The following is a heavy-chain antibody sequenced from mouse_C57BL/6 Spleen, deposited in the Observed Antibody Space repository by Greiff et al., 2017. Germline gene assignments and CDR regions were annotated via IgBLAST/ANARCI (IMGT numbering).Heavy chain of an antibody. D-gene: IGHD1-1*01. Sequence: ESGPGLVQPSQSLSITCTVSGFSLTSYGVHWVRQSPGQGLEWLGVIWSGGSTDYNAAFISRLSISKDNSKSQVFFKMNSLQADDTAIYYCASHYGSSDDYYAMDYWGQGTSVTVSS. V-gene: IGHV2-2*01. CDR3: ASHYGSSDDYYAMDY. J-gene: IGHJ4*01. CDR1: GFSLTSYG. CDR2: IWSGGST.